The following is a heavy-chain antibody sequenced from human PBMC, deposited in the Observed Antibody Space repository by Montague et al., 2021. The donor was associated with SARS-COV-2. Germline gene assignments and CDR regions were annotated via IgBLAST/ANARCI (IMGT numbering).Heavy chain of an antibody. V-gene: IGHV4-61*02. D-gene: IGHD1-26*01. J-gene: IGHJ6*02. CDR1: GGSISSGSHY. CDR3: ARRIVYYGIDV. CDR2: IDTSGNT. Sequence: TLSLTCSVSGGSISSGSHYWGWIRQPAGKGLEWIGRIDTSGNTNYXXSLKSRVTISVDTSKNQFSLKLSSVTAADTAVYYCARRIVYYGIDVWGQGTTVTVSS.